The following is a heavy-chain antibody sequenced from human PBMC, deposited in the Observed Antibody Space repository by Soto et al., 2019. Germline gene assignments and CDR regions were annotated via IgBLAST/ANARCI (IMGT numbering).Heavy chain of an antibody. CDR1: GFTFSRYA. J-gene: IGHJ4*02. V-gene: IGHV3-30*01. CDR3: TRPPSEGYCTDGVCHRFDD. D-gene: IGHD2-8*01. CDR2: ISYDGSDK. Sequence: QEQLVESGGGVVQPGGSLRLSCAASGFTFSRYAMHWVRQAPGKGLEWVAFISYDGSDKYYADSVKGRFTISRDDSQNTIYLPMTSLRAEDTAVYYCTRPPSEGYCTDGVCHRFDDWGPGALVIVSS.